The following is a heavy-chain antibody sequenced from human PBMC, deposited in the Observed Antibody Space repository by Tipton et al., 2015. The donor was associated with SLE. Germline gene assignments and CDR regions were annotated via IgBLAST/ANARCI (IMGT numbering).Heavy chain of an antibody. CDR2: IYYGGST. CDR3: AREGLLMGATPWSMDV. Sequence: TLSLTCTVSGGSISSYYWSWIRQPPGKGLEWIGYIYYGGSTNYNPSLKSRVTISVDTSKNQFSLKLSSVTAADTAVYYCAREGLLMGATPWSMDVWGQGTTVTVSS. D-gene: IGHD1-26*01. CDR1: GGSISSYY. J-gene: IGHJ6*02. V-gene: IGHV4-59*12.